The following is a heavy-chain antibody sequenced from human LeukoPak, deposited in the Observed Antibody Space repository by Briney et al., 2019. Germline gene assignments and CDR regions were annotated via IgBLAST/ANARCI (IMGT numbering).Heavy chain of an antibody. J-gene: IGHJ6*02. V-gene: IGHV3-30*18. Sequence: PGGSLRLSCGASGFTFSSYGMHWVRQAPGKGLEWVAVISYDGSNKYYADSVKGRFTISRDNSKNTLYLQMNSLRAEDTAVYYCTKNVDTAMATEAYYYYYGMDVWGQGTTVTVSS. CDR1: GFTFSSYG. D-gene: IGHD5-18*01. CDR2: ISYDGSNK. CDR3: TKNVDTAMATEAYYYYYGMDV.